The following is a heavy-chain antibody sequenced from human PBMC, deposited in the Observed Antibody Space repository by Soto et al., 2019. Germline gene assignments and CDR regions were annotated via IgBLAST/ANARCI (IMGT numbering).Heavy chain of an antibody. CDR3: ERRKERSGTHYLDY. CDR1: GYTFTIYG. V-gene: IGHV1-8*02. Sequence: SVKVCCNYSGYTFTIYGIHWVRQVTGQGLEWMGWMNPYNGNTGSTQKFQGRVTMTRNTSISTVYMELTSLRSEDTAEYYCERRKERSGTHYLDYWGQGSLVTVSS. D-gene: IGHD6-25*01. CDR2: MNPYNGNT. J-gene: IGHJ4*02.